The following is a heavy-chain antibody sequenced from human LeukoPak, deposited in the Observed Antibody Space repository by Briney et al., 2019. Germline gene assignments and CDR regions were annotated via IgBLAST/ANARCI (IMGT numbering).Heavy chain of an antibody. J-gene: IGHJ4*02. CDR2: INPNSGGT. D-gene: IGHD6-19*01. CDR1: GYTFTGYY. V-gene: IGHV1-2*02. CDR3: ASFSSGTELAFDY. Sequence: ASVKVSCKASGYTFTGYYMRWVRQAPGQGLEWMGWINPNSGGTNYAQKFQGRVTMTRDTSISTAYMELSRLRSDDTAVYYCASFSSGTELAFDYWGQGTLVTVSS.